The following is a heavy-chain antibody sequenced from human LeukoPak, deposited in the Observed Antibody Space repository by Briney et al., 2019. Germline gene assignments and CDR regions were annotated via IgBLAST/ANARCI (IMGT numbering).Heavy chain of an antibody. J-gene: IGHJ4*02. CDR1: GFIFSNSV. CDR3: AKSVRRWFGELLEDFDY. Sequence: ASVKVSCKASGFIFSNSVMQWVRQARGQRLEWMGWIVVDSGNTNYAQKFQERVTITRDMSTSTAYMELSSLRTEDTAVYYCAKSVRRWFGELLEDFDYWGQGTLVTVSS. CDR2: IVVDSGNT. V-gene: IGHV1-58*02. D-gene: IGHD3-10*01.